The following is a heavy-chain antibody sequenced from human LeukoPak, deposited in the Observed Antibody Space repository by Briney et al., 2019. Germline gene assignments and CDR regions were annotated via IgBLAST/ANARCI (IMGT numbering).Heavy chain of an antibody. CDR3: AKDAGMYSSSWSDY. CDR1: GFTFSSYG. D-gene: IGHD6-13*01. J-gene: IGHJ4*02. CDR2: ISYDGSNK. Sequence: GGSLRLSCAASGFTFSSYGMHWVRQAPGKGLEWVAVISYDGSNKYYADSVKGRFTISRDNSKNTLYLQMNSLRAEDTAVYYCAKDAGMYSSSWSDYWGQGTLVTVSS. V-gene: IGHV3-30*18.